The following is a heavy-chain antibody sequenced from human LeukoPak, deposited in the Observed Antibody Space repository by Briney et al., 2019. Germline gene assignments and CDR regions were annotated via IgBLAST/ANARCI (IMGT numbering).Heavy chain of an antibody. Sequence: SETLSLTCTVSGGSISGYYWTWLRQPPGKGLEWIGYIYSSGSTKYNPSLKSPITISVDTSKNQLSLKLSSVTAADTAVYYCARGQQWFDPWGQGTLVTVSS. V-gene: IGHV4-59*12. J-gene: IGHJ5*02. CDR1: GGSISGYY. CDR2: IYSSGST. D-gene: IGHD6-13*01. CDR3: ARGQQWFDP.